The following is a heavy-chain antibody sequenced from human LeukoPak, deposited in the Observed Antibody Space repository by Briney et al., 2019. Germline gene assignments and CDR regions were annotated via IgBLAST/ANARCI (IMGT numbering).Heavy chain of an antibody. CDR2: IYTSGST. Sequence: SQTLSLTCAVSGGSISSGSYYWSWIRQPAGKGLEWIGRIYTSGSTNYNPSLKSRVTISVDTSKNQFSLKLSSVTAADTAVYYCAREDSGRFAWFDPWGQGTLVTVSS. V-gene: IGHV4-61*02. CDR3: AREDSGRFAWFDP. CDR1: GGSISSGSYY. J-gene: IGHJ5*02. D-gene: IGHD6-19*01.